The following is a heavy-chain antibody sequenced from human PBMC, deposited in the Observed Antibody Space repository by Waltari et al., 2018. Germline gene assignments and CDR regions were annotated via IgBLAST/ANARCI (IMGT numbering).Heavy chain of an antibody. CDR2: IYYSGST. V-gene: IGHV4-59*01. CDR1: GGSISSYY. D-gene: IGHD5-12*01. J-gene: IGHJ5*02. Sequence: QVQLQESGPGLVKPSETLSLTCTVSGGSISSYYWSWIRQPPGKGLEWIGYIYYSGSTNYNPSLKSRVTISVDTSKNQFSLKLSSVTAADTAVYYCARSVGLRRCWFDPWGQGTLVTVSS. CDR3: ARSVGLRRCWFDP.